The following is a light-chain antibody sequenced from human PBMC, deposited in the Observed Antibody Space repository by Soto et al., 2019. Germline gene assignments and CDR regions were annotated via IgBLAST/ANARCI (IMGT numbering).Light chain of an antibody. V-gene: IGLV2-14*01. CDR3: SSYTSSSTLYV. Sequence: QSVLTQPASVSGSPGQSITISCTGTSSDGGGYNYVCWYKQHPGKAPQLMIYEVTNRPSGVSDRFSGSKSGNTASLTISGLQAEDEADYYCSSYTSSSTLYVFGTGTKVTVL. CDR1: SSDGGGYNY. J-gene: IGLJ1*01. CDR2: EVT.